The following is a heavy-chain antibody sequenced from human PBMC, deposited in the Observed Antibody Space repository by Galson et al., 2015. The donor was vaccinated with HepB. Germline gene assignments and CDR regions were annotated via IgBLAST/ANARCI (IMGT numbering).Heavy chain of an antibody. CDR3: AKESITMIVVVIGPPDW. J-gene: IGHJ4*02. CDR2: ISGSGGST. V-gene: IGHV3-23*01. CDR1: GFTFSSYA. D-gene: IGHD3-22*01. Sequence: SLRLSCAASGFTFSSYAMSWVRQAPGKGLEWVSAISGSGGSTYYADSVKGRFTISRDNSKNTLYLQMNSLRAEDTAVYYCAKESITMIVVVIGPPDWWGQGTLVTVSS.